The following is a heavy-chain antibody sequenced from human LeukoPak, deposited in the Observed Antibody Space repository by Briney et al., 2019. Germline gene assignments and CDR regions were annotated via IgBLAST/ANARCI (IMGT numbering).Heavy chain of an antibody. CDR3: GREDYCSGTGCYFRY. V-gene: IGHV1-69*04. CDR2: IIPILGIA. CDR1: GGTFSSYA. Sequence: GASVKVSCKASGGTFSSYAISWVRQAPGQGLEWMGRIIPILGIANYAQKFQGRVTITADKSTSTAYMELSSLRSEDTAVYYCGREDYCSGTGCYFRYWGQGTLVTVSS. D-gene: IGHD2-2*01. J-gene: IGHJ4*02.